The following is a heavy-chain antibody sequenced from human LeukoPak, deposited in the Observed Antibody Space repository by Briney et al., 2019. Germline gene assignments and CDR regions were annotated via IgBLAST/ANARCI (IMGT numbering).Heavy chain of an antibody. Sequence: SVKVSCKASGGTFSSYAISWVRQAPGQGLEWMGGIIPIFGTANYAQKFQGRVTITTDESTSTAYMELSSLRSEDTAVYYCARGYCSSTSCYTASWWFDPWGQGTLVTVSS. CDR3: ARGYCSSTSCYTASWWFDP. V-gene: IGHV1-69*05. D-gene: IGHD2-2*02. J-gene: IGHJ5*02. CDR1: GGTFSSYA. CDR2: IIPIFGTA.